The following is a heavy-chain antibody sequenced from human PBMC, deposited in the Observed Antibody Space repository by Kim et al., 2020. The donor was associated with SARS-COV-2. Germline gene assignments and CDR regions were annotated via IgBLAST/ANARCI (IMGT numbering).Heavy chain of an antibody. V-gene: IGHV4-59*01. D-gene: IGHD3-22*01. CDR2: IYYSGST. CDR1: GGSISSYY. CDR3: ARGHYYDSSGYYITHWFDP. Sequence: SETLSLTCTVSGGSISSYYWSWIRQPPGKGLEWIGYIYYSGSTNYNPSLKSRVTISVDTSKNQFSLKLSSVTAADTAVYYCARGHYYDSSGYYITHWFDPWGQGTLVTVSS. J-gene: IGHJ5*02.